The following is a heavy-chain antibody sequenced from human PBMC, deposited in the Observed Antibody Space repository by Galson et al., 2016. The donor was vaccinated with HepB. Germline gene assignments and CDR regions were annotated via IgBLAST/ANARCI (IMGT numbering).Heavy chain of an antibody. V-gene: IGHV1-8*01. CDR1: GYTLTNYD. CDR2: MTPNSGGT. CDR3: AREVGDIVVVPAT. Sequence: SVKVSCKASGYTLTNYDINWVRQATGQGLEWMGWMTPNSGGTGFAQKFQGRLTMTRATSINTAYLELSGLTSEDTAVYYCAREVGDIVVVPATWGQGTLVTVSS. J-gene: IGHJ5*02. D-gene: IGHD2-2*01.